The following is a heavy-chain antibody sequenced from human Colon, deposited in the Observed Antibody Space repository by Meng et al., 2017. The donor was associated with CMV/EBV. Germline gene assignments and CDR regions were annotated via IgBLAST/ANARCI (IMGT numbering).Heavy chain of an antibody. J-gene: IGHJ4*02. CDR1: GFTLSSDG. CDR3: AKGRRQFT. D-gene: IGHD3-10*01. Sequence: GESLKISCAASGFTLSSDGMNWVRQAPGKDLEWIAYSSSGSNVIHYADSVKGRFTISRDNAKNFLYLQMDSLRVEDSAVYYCAKGRRQFTWGQGTQVTVS. CDR2: SSSGSNVI. V-gene: IGHV3-48*04.